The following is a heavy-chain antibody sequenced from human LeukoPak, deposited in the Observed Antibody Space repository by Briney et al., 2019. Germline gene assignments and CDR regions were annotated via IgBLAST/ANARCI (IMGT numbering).Heavy chain of an antibody. CDR1: GGSISSSSYY. CDR3: ARLGGSSWFDY. CDR2: IYYSGST. V-gene: IGHV4-39*01. Sequence: SETLSLTCTVSGGSISSSSYYWGWIRQPPGKGLEWIGSIYYSGSTYYNPSLKSRVTISVDTSKNQFSLKLSSVTAADTAVYYCARLGGSSWFDYWGQGTLVTVSS. J-gene: IGHJ4*02. D-gene: IGHD6-13*01.